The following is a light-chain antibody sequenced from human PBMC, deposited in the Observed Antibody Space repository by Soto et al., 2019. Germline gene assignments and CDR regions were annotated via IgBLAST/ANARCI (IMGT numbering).Light chain of an antibody. CDR1: SSDVGGYHY. J-gene: IGLJ1*01. CDR2: DVS. V-gene: IGLV2-14*03. CDR3: GSFTGGITPYV. Sequence: QSALTQPASVSGSPGQSITISCTGTSSDVGGYHYVSWYQQLPGKAPKLMIYDVSKRPSGVPDRFSGSKSGNTASLTISGLQADDEADYHCGSFTGGITPYVFGTGTKLTVL.